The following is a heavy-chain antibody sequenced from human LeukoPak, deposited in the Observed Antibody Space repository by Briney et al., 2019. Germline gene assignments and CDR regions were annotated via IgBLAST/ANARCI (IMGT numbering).Heavy chain of an antibody. CDR3: ARAVRSNDFWSGSMGYYYYMDV. CDR2: IIPIFGTA. J-gene: IGHJ6*03. CDR1: GGTFSSYA. Sequence: GASVKVSCKASGGTFSSYAISWVRQAPGQGLEWPGRIIPIFGTANYAQKFQGRVTITTDESTSTAYMELSSLRSEDTAVYYCARAVRSNDFWSGSMGYYYYMDVWGKGTTVTVSS. D-gene: IGHD3-3*01. V-gene: IGHV1-69*05.